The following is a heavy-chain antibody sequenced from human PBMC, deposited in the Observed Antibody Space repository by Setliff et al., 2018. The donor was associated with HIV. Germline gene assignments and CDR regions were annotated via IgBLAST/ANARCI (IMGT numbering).Heavy chain of an antibody. V-gene: IGHV4-61*09. CDR1: GGSIRTGNYY. CDR3: ARGGGGSGWSLGEFDF. D-gene: IGHD6-19*01. CDR2: IHTTGSI. Sequence: SETLSLTCTVSGGSIRTGNYYWNWIRQPAGKGLEWIGHIHTTGSITYNPSLRSRVTISLDTSKNQVSLSLASVTAADTAVYYCARGGGGSGWSLGEFDFWGQGTLVTVSS. J-gene: IGHJ4*02.